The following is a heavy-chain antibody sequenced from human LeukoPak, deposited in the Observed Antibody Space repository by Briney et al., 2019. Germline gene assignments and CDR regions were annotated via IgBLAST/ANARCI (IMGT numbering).Heavy chain of an antibody. V-gene: IGHV4-39*01. Sequence: PSETLSLTCTVSGGSISTTSYYWGWIRQPPGRGLEWIGSIYYSGSTYYNPSLKSRVTISVDTSKDQFSLKLSSVTAADTAVCYCARGSDSSSWFSNDVLGYFDYWGQGTLVTVSS. CDR1: GGSISTTSYY. D-gene: IGHD6-13*01. CDR2: IYYSGST. CDR3: ARGSDSSSWFSNDVLGYFDY. J-gene: IGHJ4*02.